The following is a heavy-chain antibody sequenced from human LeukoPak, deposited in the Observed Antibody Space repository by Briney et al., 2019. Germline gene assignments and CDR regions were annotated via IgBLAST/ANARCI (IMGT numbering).Heavy chain of an antibody. CDR3: ARVLTTYYDDYDWFDP. V-gene: IGHV1-2*02. D-gene: IGHD4-17*01. Sequence: GASVKVSCKASGYTFTGYYMHWVRQAPGQGLEWMGWINPNSGGTNYAQKFQGRVTMTRDTSISTAYMELSRLRSDDTAVYYCARVLTTYYDDYDWFDPWGQGTLVTVSS. CDR1: GYTFTGYY. CDR2: INPNSGGT. J-gene: IGHJ5*02.